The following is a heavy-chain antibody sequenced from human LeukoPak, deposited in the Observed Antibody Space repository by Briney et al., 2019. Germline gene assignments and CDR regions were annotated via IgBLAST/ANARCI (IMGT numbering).Heavy chain of an antibody. Sequence: GGSPRLSCAASGFTFSSYGMHWVRQAPGKGLEWVAVIWYDGSNKYYADSVKGRFTISRDNSKNTLYLQMNSLRAEDTAVYYCAKTCSGGSCYSGEFDYWGQGTLVTVSS. CDR3: AKTCSGGSCYSGEFDY. CDR1: GFTFSSYG. V-gene: IGHV3-33*06. J-gene: IGHJ4*02. CDR2: IWYDGSNK. D-gene: IGHD2-15*01.